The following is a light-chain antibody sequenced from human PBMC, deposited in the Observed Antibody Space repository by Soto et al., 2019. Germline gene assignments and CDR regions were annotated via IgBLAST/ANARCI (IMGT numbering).Light chain of an antibody. CDR2: GAS. CDR1: QTINNNY. CDR3: QHHGDLID. J-gene: IGKJ4*01. Sequence: ILTQSPGTLSLSPGERVTLSCKASQTINNNYVAWYQQRPGRAPRLLVYGASARATGITDRFRGRGAGTDFTLTISRREPEAFAVYYCQHHGDLIDFGGGTTV. V-gene: IGKV3-20*01.